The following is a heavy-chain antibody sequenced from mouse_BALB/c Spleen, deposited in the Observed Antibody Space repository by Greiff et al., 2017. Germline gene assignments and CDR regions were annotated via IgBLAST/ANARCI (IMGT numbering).Heavy chain of an antibody. CDR1: GFSLTSYG. CDR3: ARKRGSLRGAMDY. V-gene: IGHV2-2*02. Sequence: QVQLKESGPGLVQPSQSLSITCTVSGFSLTSYGVHWVRQSPGKGLEWLGVIWSGGSTDYNAAFISRLSISKDNSKSQVFFKMNSLQANDTAIYYCARKRGSLRGAMDYWGQGTSVTVSS. J-gene: IGHJ4*01. CDR2: IWSGGST. D-gene: IGHD1-1*01.